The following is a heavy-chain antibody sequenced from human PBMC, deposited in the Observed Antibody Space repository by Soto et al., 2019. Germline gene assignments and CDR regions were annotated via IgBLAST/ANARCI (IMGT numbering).Heavy chain of an antibody. D-gene: IGHD2-15*01. Sequence: DVQLVESGGGLVQPGRSLRLSCAASGFTFDDYAMHWVRQAPGKGLEWVSGISWNSGSIGYADSVKGRFTISRDNAKNYLYLQMNSLRAEDTALYYCATGYCSGGSCSYYYGMDVWGQGTTVTVSS. V-gene: IGHV3-9*01. CDR2: ISWNSGSI. CDR3: ATGYCSGGSCSYYYGMDV. J-gene: IGHJ6*02. CDR1: GFTFDDYA.